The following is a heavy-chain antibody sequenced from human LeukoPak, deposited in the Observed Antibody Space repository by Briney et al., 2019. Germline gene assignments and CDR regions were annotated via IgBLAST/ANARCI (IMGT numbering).Heavy chain of an antibody. CDR1: GFTFSSYA. CDR2: ISGSGGST. V-gene: IGHV3-23*01. CDR3: AKTFCSGGTCYPYNYYYMDV. D-gene: IGHD2-15*01. Sequence: GGSLRLSCAASGFTFSSYAMSWVRQAPGKGLEWVSAISGSGGSTYYADSVKGRFTISRDNAKNSVYLQMNSLRAEDTAVYYCAKTFCSGGTCYPYNYYYMDVWGKGTAVTVSS. J-gene: IGHJ6*03.